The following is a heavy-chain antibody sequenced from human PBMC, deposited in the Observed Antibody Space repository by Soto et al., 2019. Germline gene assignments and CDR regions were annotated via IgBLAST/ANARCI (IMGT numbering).Heavy chain of an antibody. J-gene: IGHJ5*02. D-gene: IGHD3-16*01. CDR2: TYVDGTT. V-gene: IGHV3-53*02. Sequence: EVQLVETGGGLIQPGGSLRLSCAASGFSASATYMSWVRQAPGKGLEWVSVTYVDGTTSYADSVKGRFTVSRDNSKNTLCLQMNSLRAEDTAVYYCTRGLGWFDPWGQGTLVTVFS. CDR1: GFSASATY. CDR3: TRGLGWFDP.